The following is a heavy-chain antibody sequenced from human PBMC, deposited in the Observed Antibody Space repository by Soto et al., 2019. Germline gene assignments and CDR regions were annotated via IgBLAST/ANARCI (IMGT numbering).Heavy chain of an antibody. CDR2: INSGSSTI. CDR3: ARDAPRCSGGSRFDF. Sequence: EVQLVASGGGLVQPGGSLRLSCAASGFTFSSYSMNWVRQAPGKGLEWVSYINSGSSTIYYADSVKGRFTISRDNAKNSLYLQMNSLRDEDTAVYYCARDAPRCSGGSRFDFWGQGTLVTVSS. D-gene: IGHD2-15*01. V-gene: IGHV3-48*02. CDR1: GFTFSSYS. J-gene: IGHJ4*02.